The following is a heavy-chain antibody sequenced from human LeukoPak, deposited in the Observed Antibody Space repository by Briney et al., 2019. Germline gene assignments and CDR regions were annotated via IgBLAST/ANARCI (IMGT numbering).Heavy chain of an antibody. CDR3: AAWPRYCSSTSCYNAEYFQH. CDR2: IYTSGST. CDR1: GGSISSYY. Sequence: SETLSLTCTVPGGSISSYYWSWIRQPPGKGLEWIGYIYTSGSTNYNPSLKSRVTISVDTSKNQFSLKLSSVTAADTAVYYCAAWPRYCSSTSCYNAEYFQHWGQGTLVTVSS. J-gene: IGHJ1*01. V-gene: IGHV4-4*09. D-gene: IGHD2-2*02.